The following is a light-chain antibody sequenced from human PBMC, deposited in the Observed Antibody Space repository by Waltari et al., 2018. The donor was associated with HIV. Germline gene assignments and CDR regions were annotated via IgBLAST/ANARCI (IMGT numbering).Light chain of an antibody. V-gene: IGLV1-44*01. Sequence: QSVLTQPPSVSGTPGQRLTISCSGRRSNSGSNEVTWYQQRPGTAPKRLIYSNNQRPSGVPDRFSGSKSGTSASLAISGLQSEDEADYYCAVWDDNVNGLFGGGTKVTVL. J-gene: IGLJ2*01. CDR2: SNN. CDR3: AVWDDNVNGL. CDR1: RSNSGSNE.